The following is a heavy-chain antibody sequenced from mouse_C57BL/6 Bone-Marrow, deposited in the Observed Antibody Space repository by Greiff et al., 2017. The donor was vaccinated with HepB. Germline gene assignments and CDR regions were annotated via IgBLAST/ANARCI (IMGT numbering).Heavy chain of an antibody. V-gene: IGHV1-69*01. D-gene: IGHD2-2*01. CDR3: ARDPYGYGLDY. CDR2: IDPSDSYT. J-gene: IGHJ2*01. CDR1: GYTFTSYW. Sequence: QVQLQQPGAELVMPGASVKLSCKASGYTFTSYWMHWVKQRPGQGLEWIGEIDPSDSYTNYNQKFKGKSTLTVDKSSSTAYMQLSSLTSEDSAVYYCARDPYGYGLDYWGQGTTLTVSS.